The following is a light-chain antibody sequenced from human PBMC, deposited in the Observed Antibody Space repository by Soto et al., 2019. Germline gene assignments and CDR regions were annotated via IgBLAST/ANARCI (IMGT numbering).Light chain of an antibody. CDR3: SSYTISSPVV. V-gene: IGLV2-18*02. CDR2: EVS. J-gene: IGLJ3*02. Sequence: QSVLTQPPSVSGSPGQSVTISCTGTSSDVGSYNNRVSWYQQPPGTAPKLMIYEVSNRPSGVPDRFSGSKSGNTASLTISRLQPEDEADYYCSSYTISSPVVFGGGTKVTVL. CDR1: SSDVGSYNNR.